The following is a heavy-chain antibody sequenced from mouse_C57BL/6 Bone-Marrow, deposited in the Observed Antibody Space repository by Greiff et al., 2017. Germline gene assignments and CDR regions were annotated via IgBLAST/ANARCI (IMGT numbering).Heavy chain of an antibody. Sequence: EVKLVESGGGLVKPGGSLKLSCAASGFTFSSYTMSWVRQTPEKRLEWVATISGGGGNTYYPDSVKGRFTISRDNAKNTLYLQMSSLRSADTALYYCASSYYSNYDPTWFAYWGQGTLVTVSA. D-gene: IGHD2-5*01. CDR1: GFTFSSYT. CDR2: ISGGGGNT. V-gene: IGHV5-9*01. CDR3: ASSYYSNYDPTWFAY. J-gene: IGHJ3*01.